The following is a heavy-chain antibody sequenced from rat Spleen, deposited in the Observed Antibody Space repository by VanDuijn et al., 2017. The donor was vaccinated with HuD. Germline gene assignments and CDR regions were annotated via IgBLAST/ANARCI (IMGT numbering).Heavy chain of an antibody. Sequence: EVKLVESGGGLVQPGRSLKLSCAASGFNFNDYWMGWVRQAPGKGLEWIGEINKDSRTIKYNPSLKDKFTISRDNAQSTLFLQMDSLRSEDTATYYCTTDRPGALMDAWGQGASVTVSS. CDR2: INKDSRTI. D-gene: IGHD5-1*01. J-gene: IGHJ4*01. CDR1: GFNFNDYW. V-gene: IGHV4-2*01. CDR3: TTDRPGALMDA.